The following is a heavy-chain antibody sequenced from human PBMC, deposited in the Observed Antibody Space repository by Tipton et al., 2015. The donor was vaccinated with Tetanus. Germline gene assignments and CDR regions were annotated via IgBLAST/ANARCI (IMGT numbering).Heavy chain of an antibody. J-gene: IGHJ4*02. CDR2: ISSRNTDI. CDR1: GFDFSNYK. Sequence: SLRLSCAASGFDFSNYKISWVRQAPGQALEWVASISSRNTDISYADSVKGRFTISRDNAKSSLYLQMNSLRAVDTAIYYCATGVTLAYWGQGTLVPVSS. V-gene: IGHV3-21*06. D-gene: IGHD1-14*01. CDR3: ATGVTLAY.